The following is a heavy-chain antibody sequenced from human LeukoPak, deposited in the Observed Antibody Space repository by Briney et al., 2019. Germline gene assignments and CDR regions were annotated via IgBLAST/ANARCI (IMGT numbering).Heavy chain of an antibody. CDR3: ARSYSIAVAGTKDY. CDR1: GYTFTSYG. Sequence: GASVKVSCKASGYTFTSYGISWVRQAPGQGLEWMGWISAYNGNTNYAQKLQGRVTMTTDTSTSTAYMELRGLRSDDTAVYYCARSYSIAVAGTKDYWGQGTLVTVSS. CDR2: ISAYNGNT. D-gene: IGHD6-19*01. V-gene: IGHV1-18*01. J-gene: IGHJ4*02.